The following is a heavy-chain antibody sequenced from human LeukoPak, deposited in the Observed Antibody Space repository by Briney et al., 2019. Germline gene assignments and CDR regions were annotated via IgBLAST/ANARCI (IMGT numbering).Heavy chain of an antibody. J-gene: IGHJ4*02. V-gene: IGHV4-59*01. CDR1: GVSITSYY. D-gene: IGHD3-22*01. CDR2: VSSTGST. CDR3: ARDVAVYDTSGYRYFDD. Sequence: SETLSLTCTVSGVSITSYYWSWIRQPPGRGLEWIGFVSSTGSTNYSPSLKSRVTMSLDTSKKQFSLKLSSVTAADTAMYYCARDVAVYDTSGYRYFDDWGQGTLVTVSS.